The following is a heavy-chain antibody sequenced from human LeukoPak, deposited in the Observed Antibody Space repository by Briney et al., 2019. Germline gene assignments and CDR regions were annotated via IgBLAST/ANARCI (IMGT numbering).Heavy chain of an antibody. D-gene: IGHD1-26*01. CDR1: GLTIRDNY. J-gene: IGHJ4*02. Sequence: GGSLRLSCAASGLTIRDNYMSWVRQAPGKGLEWVSVIYRGGSTYYADSVKGRFTISRDNSKNTLYLQMNNLRAEDTAVYYCAMATWVGGLDYWGQGTLVTVSS. V-gene: IGHV3-66*01. CDR2: IYRGGST. CDR3: AMATWVGGLDY.